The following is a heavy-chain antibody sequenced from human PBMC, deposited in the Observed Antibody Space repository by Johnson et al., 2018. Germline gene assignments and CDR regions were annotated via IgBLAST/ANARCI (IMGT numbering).Heavy chain of an antibody. CDR3: ARGGYSSSFSYYYYDMDV. J-gene: IGHJ6*03. D-gene: IGHD6-6*01. CDR2: ISTNGGST. Sequence: VQLVESGGGLVQPGGSLRLSCAASGFTFSNYAMHWVRQAPGKGLEYVSAISTNGGSTYYANSVKGRFTISRDNSKNTLYLQMGSLRVEDMAVYYFARGGYSSSFSYYYYDMDVWGKGTTVTVSS. V-gene: IGHV3-64*01. CDR1: GFTFSNYA.